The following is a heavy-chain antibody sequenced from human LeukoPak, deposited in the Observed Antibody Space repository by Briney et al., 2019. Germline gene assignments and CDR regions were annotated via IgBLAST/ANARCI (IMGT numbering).Heavy chain of an antibody. D-gene: IGHD5-12*01. V-gene: IGHV3-53*01. J-gene: IGHJ5*02. CDR2: IYSGGST. Sequence: ASLRLSCAASGFTVSSNYMSWVRQAPGKGLEWVSVIYSGGSTYYADSVKGRFTISRDNARNSLYLQMNNLRGEDTAIYYCARDAGNSGYGCDLWGQGTLVTVSS. CDR1: GFTVSSNY. CDR3: ARDAGNSGYGCDL.